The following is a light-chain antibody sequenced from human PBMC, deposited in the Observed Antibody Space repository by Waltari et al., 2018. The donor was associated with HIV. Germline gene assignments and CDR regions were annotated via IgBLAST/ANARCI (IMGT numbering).Light chain of an antibody. CDR1: SGHNNFA. Sequence: QLMLTQSPSASASLGASVKLTCTLGSGHNNFAIAWHQHQPDTAPRYLMRVNSDGSHKKGDGMPDCCSGSSSGAERYLTISSLQSEDEADYYGQTWGSGIVLFGGGTKPTVL. V-gene: IGLV4-69*01. CDR3: QTWGSGIVL. J-gene: IGLJ2*01. CDR2: VNSDGSH.